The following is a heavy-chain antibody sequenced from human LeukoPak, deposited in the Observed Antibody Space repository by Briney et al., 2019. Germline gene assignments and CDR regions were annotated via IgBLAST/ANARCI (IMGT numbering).Heavy chain of an antibody. V-gene: IGHV4-38-2*02. CDR2: IYHSGIT. CDR1: GYSISSGYY. J-gene: IGHJ6*03. CDR3: ARDLIYDSGGYYNDYYYYYMDV. D-gene: IGHD3-22*01. Sequence: SETLSLTCTVSGYSISSGYYWGWIRQPPGKGLEWIGSIYHSGITYYNPSLKSRVIISVDTSKNHFSLKLSSVTAADTAVYYCARDLIYDSGGYYNDYYYYYMDVWGKGTPVTVSS.